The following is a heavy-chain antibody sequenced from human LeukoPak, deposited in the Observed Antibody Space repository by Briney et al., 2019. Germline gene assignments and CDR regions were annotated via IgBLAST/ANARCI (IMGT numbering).Heavy chain of an antibody. CDR2: IYHSGST. CDR3: TREVRLADAFDI. V-gene: IGHV4-39*07. Sequence: SETLFLTCTVSGGSISSSSYYWGWIRQPPGKGLEWIGSIYHSGSTNYNPSLKSRVTVSVDTSKKQFSLKLSSVTAADTAVYYCTREVRLADAFDIWGQGTMVTVSS. J-gene: IGHJ3*02. CDR1: GGSISSSSYY. D-gene: IGHD6-19*01.